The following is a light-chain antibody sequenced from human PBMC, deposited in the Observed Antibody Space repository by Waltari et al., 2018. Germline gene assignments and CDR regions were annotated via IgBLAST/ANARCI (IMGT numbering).Light chain of an antibody. V-gene: IGKV1-5*03. Sequence: DIQMTQSPSTLSASVGDRGTITCRARQSISSWLAWYQQKPGKAPKLLIYKASSLESGVTSRFSGSGSGTEFTLTISSLQPDDFATYYCQQYNSYPYTFGQGTKLEIK. CDR1: QSISSW. CDR3: QQYNSYPYT. J-gene: IGKJ2*01. CDR2: KAS.